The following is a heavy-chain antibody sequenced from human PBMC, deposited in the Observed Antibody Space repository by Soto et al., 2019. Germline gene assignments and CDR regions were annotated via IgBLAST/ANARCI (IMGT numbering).Heavy chain of an antibody. CDR3: ARFSPAARGH. V-gene: IGHV1-69*13. CDR1: GGTFSSYA. J-gene: IGHJ4*02. D-gene: IGHD6-25*01. Sequence: ASVKVSCKASGGTFSSYAISWVRQAPGQGLEWMGGIIPIFGTANYAQKFRGRVTITADESTSTAYMELSSLRSEDTAVYYCARFSPAARGHWGQGTLVTVSS. CDR2: IIPIFGTA.